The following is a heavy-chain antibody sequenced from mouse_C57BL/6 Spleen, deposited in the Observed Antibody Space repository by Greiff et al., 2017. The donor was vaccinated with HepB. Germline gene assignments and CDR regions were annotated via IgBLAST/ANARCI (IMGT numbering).Heavy chain of an antibody. D-gene: IGHD2-4*01. V-gene: IGHV2-6-1*01. Sequence: VQRVESGPGLVAPSQSLSITCTVSGFSLTSYGVHWVRQPPGKGLEWLVVIWSDGSTTYNSALKSRLSISKDNSKSQVILKMNSLQTDDTAMYYCARHSGYDYGNYAIDYWGQGTTVTVSS. CDR1: GFSLTSYG. CDR2: IWSDGST. J-gene: IGHJ4*01. CDR3: ARHSGYDYGNYAIDY.